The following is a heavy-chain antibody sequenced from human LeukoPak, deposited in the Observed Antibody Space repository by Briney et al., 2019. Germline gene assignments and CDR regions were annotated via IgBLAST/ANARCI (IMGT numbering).Heavy chain of an antibody. Sequence: PSGTLSLTCAVSGGSISSSNWWSWVRQPPGKGLEWIGEIYHSGSTNYNPSLKSRVTISVDKSKNQFSLKLSSVTAADTAVYYCARELQYYDFWSGYQNWGQGTLVTVSS. CDR1: GGSISSSNW. J-gene: IGHJ4*02. V-gene: IGHV4-4*02. D-gene: IGHD3-3*01. CDR3: ARELQYYDFWSGYQN. CDR2: IYHSGST.